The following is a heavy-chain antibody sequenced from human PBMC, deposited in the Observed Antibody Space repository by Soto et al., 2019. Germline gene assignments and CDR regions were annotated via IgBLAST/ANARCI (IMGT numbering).Heavy chain of an antibody. J-gene: IGHJ6*02. CDR1: GYTFTGYY. D-gene: IGHD3-22*01. V-gene: IGHV1-2*02. CDR2: INPNSGGT. CDR3: ARWSTYYYDSSGYFLYYYYGMDV. Sequence: ASVKVSCKASGYTFTGYYMHWVRQAPGQGLEWMGWINPNSGGTNYAQKFQGRVTMTRDTSISTAYMELSRLRSDDTAVYYCARWSTYYYDSSGYFLYYYYGMDVWGQGTKVTVYS.